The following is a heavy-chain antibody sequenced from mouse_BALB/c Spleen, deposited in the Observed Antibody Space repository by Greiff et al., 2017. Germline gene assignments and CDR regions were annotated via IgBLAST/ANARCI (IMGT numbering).Heavy chain of an antibody. CDR1: GFTFSSYG. CDR2: ISSGGSYT. Sequence: VQLKESGGDLVKPGGSLKLSCAASGFTFSSYGMSWVRQTPDKRLEWVATISSGGSYTYYPDSVKGRFTISRDNAKNTLYLQMSSLKSEDTAMYYCARRGSYGEDYWGQGTLVTVSA. D-gene: IGHD1-1*01. V-gene: IGHV5-6*01. J-gene: IGHJ3*01. CDR3: ARRGSYGEDY.